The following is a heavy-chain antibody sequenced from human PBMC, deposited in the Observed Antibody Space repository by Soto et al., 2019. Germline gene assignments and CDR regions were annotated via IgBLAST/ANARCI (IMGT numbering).Heavy chain of an antibody. CDR1: GFTFNNYA. V-gene: IGHV3-23*01. Sequence: EMQLLESGGGLVQPGGSLRISCTASGFTFNNYAMSWILQAPGKGLVWVSGTSGTGATTYYTYAVKGRFTISKDHSKNILYLQMESLRAEDTAVYYCAKPPQDHLTFTWFDPWGQGTRVKVSS. J-gene: IGHJ5*02. CDR2: TSGTGATT. CDR3: AKPPQDHLTFTWFDP.